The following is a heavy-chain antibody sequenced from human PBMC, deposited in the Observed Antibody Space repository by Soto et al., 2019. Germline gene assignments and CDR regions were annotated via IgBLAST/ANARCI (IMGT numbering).Heavy chain of an antibody. CDR3: AAYSGPPIHDNDRKRAFDY. CDR2: IGTSGSDS. D-gene: IGHD3-22*01. V-gene: IGHV3-11*05. Sequence: QVQLVESGGGLVKPGESLRLSCVASGFLFNDYNMNWVRQAPGKGLEWVSYIGTSGSDSTYADYVKGRFTISRDNATNSLYLEMTTLRAEETGLYYCAAYSGPPIHDNDRKRAFDYWGKGTLVTVSS. J-gene: IGHJ4*02. CDR1: GFLFNDYN.